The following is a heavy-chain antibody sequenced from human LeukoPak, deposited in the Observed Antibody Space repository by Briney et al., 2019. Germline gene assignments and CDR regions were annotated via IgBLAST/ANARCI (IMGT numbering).Heavy chain of an antibody. D-gene: IGHD2-21*02. CDR2: INHSGST. V-gene: IGHV4-34*01. Sequence: SETLSLTCAVYGGSFSGYYWSWIRQPPGKGLEWIGEINHSGSTNCNPSLKSRVTISVDTSKNQFSLKLSSVTAADTAVYYCARDIVVVTALGWFDPWGQGTLVTVSS. CDR3: ARDIVVVTALGWFDP. J-gene: IGHJ5*02. CDR1: GGSFSGYY.